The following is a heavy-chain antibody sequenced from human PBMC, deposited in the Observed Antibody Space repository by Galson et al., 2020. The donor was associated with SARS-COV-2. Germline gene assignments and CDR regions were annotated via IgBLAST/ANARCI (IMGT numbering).Heavy chain of an antibody. CDR2: IYYSGST. V-gene: IGHV4-59*13. J-gene: IGHJ6*02. Sequence: SQTLSLTCTVSGGSISTYYWSWIRQPPGQGLEWIGYIYYSGSTTYNPSLKSRVTISVDTSKNQFSLNLTSVTAADTAVYYCARHSYYYYGMDVWGHGTTVTVSS. CDR3: ARHSYYYYGMDV. CDR1: GGSISTYY.